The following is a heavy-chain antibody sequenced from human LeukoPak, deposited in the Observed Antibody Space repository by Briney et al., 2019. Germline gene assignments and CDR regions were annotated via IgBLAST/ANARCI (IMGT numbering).Heavy chain of an antibody. CDR2: INHSGST. CDR3: ARELVGGYFDY. V-gene: IGHV4-34*01. CDR1: GGSFSGYY. J-gene: IGHJ4*02. Sequence: SSETLSLTCAVYGGSFSGYYWSWIRQPPGKGLEWIGEINHSGSTNYNPSLKSRVTISVDTSKNQFSLKLSSVIAADTAVYYCARELVGGYFDYWGQGTLVTVSS.